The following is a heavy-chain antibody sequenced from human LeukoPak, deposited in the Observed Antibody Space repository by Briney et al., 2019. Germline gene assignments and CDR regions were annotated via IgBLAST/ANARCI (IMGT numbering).Heavy chain of an antibody. Sequence: PGGSLRLSCAASGFTFSSYAMSWVRQAPGKGLEWVSAISGSGGSTYYADSVKGRFTISRDNAKNTLYLQMNSLRAEDTAVYYCAVSGIEQQLVYWGQGTLVTVSS. D-gene: IGHD6-13*01. CDR1: GFTFSSYA. CDR2: ISGSGGST. CDR3: AVSGIEQQLVY. J-gene: IGHJ4*02. V-gene: IGHV3-23*01.